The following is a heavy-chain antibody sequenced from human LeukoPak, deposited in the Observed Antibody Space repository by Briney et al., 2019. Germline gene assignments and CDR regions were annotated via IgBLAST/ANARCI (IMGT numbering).Heavy chain of an antibody. CDR1: GGSFSGYY. CDR2: IYYSGST. CDR3: ARERNEWRDGYNLDYYYYMDV. V-gene: IGHV4-59*01. D-gene: IGHD5-24*01. Sequence: SETLSLTCAVYGGSFSGYYWSWIRQPPGKGLEWIGYIYYSGSTNYNPSLKSRVTISVDTSKNQFSLKLSSVTAADTAMYYCARERNEWRDGYNLDYYYYMDVWGKGTTVTVSS. J-gene: IGHJ6*03.